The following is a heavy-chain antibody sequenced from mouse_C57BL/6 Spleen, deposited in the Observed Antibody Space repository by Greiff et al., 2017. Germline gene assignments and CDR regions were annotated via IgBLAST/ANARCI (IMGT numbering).Heavy chain of an antibody. CDR1: GYAFSSYW. V-gene: IGHV1-80*01. CDR2: IYPGDGDT. Sequence: VQLQQSGAELVKPGASVKISCKASGYAFSSYWMNWVKQRPGKGLEWIGQIYPGDGDTNYNGKFKGKATLTADKSSSTAYMQLSSLTSEDSAVYFCARGGSNPYYFDDWGKGTTLTVSS. D-gene: IGHD2-5*01. CDR3: ARGGSNPYYFDD. J-gene: IGHJ2*01.